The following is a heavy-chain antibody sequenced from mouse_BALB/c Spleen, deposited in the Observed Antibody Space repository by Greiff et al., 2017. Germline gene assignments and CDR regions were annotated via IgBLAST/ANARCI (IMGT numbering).Heavy chain of an antibody. Sequence: QVQLQQSGAELARPGASVKISCKASGYTFTNYWLGWVKQRPGHGLEWIGDIYPGGGYTNYNEKFKGKATLTADTSSSTAYMQLSSLTSEDSAVYFCARRDGNYAMDYWGQGTSVTVSS. CDR1: GYTFTNYW. V-gene: IGHV1-63*02. J-gene: IGHJ4*01. D-gene: IGHD2-1*01. CDR2: IYPGGGYT. CDR3: ARRDGNYAMDY.